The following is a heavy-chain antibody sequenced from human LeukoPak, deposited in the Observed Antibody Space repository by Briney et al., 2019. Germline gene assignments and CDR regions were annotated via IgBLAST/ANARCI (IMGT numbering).Heavy chain of an antibody. Sequence: SETLSLTCTVSGGSISSYYWGWIRQPPGKGLEWIGSIYYSGSTYYNPSLKSRVTISVDTSKNQFSLKLSSVTAADTAVYYCARLDVLLWFGESPKANYWGQGTLVTVSS. J-gene: IGHJ4*02. CDR3: ARLDVLLWFGESPKANY. CDR2: IYYSGST. V-gene: IGHV4-39*07. D-gene: IGHD3-10*01. CDR1: GGSISSYY.